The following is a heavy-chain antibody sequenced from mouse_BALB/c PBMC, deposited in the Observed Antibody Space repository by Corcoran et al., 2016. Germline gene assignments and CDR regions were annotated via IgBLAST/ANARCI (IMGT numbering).Heavy chain of an antibody. J-gene: IGHJ4*01. V-gene: IGHV9-1*02. Sequence: QIPLVQSAPALKKTLETFKISCQASGYTFPPYVLPLVKQAPGNGLKWMGGINTYTGEPTYADDFKGRFAFSLENSACTAYLQINNLKNEDMATYFCARALRRYDAMDYWGQGTSVTVSS. CDR3: ARALRRYDAMDY. CDR2: INTYTGEP. CDR1: GYTFPPYV.